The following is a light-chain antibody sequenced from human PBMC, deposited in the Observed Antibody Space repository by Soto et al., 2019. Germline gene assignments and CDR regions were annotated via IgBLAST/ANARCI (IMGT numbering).Light chain of an antibody. V-gene: IGKV1-5*01. Sequence: DIQMTQSPSTLSASVGDTVTITCRASRSFGSWLAWYQQKPGQPPKLLIYDISSLEYGVPSRFRGSGSGTEFTLTISSLQPDDFATYYCQQYNISPSTFGQGTRLDIK. CDR2: DIS. CDR3: QQYNISPST. J-gene: IGKJ2*01. CDR1: RSFGSW.